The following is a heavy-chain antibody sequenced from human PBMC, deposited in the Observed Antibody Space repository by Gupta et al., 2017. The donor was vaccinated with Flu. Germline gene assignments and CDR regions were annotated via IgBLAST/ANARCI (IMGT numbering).Heavy chain of an antibody. J-gene: IGHJ4*02. CDR3: ARDGVELGAAAGPPDY. CDR1: GLTFSSYS. CDR2: ISSSSSYI. Sequence: EVQLVESGGGLVKPGGSLRLSCAASGLTFSSYSMNWVRQAPGKGLEWVSSISSSSSYIYYADSVKGRFTISRDNAKNSLYLQMNSLRAEDTAVYYCARDGVELGAAAGPPDYWGQGTLVTVSS. D-gene: IGHD6-13*01. V-gene: IGHV3-21*01.